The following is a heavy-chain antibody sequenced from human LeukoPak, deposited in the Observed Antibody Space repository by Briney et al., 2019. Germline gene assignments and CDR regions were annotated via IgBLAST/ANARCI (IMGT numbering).Heavy chain of an antibody. D-gene: IGHD6-19*01. CDR2: IYYSGST. J-gene: IGHJ4*02. CDR1: GGSISSGDYY. V-gene: IGHV4-30-4*01. CDR3: ARHSSGWIFDY. Sequence: PSETLSLTCTVSGGSISSGDYYWSWIRQPPGRGLEWIGYIYYSGSTYYNPSLKSRVTISVDTSKNQFSLKLSSVTAADTAVYYCARHSSGWIFDYWGQGTLVTVSS.